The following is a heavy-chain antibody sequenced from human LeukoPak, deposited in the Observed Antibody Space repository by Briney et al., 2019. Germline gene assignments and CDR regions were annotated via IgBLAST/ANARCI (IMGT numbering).Heavy chain of an antibody. D-gene: IGHD6-19*01. CDR1: VGSLSRGSYY. Sequence: SETLSLTYTVCVGSLSRGSYYWSWIGQPAGRGLEWIGRIYTSGSTNYNPSLKSRVTISVDTSKNQFSLKLSSVTAADTAVYYCARDYGGAVADWGQGTLVTVSS. V-gene: IGHV4-61*02. J-gene: IGHJ4*02. CDR2: IYTSGST. CDR3: ARDYGGAVAD.